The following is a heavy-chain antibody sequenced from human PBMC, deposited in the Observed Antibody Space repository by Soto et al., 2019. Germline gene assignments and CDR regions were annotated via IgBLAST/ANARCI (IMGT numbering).Heavy chain of an antibody. CDR1: GFTFSHYG. V-gene: IGHV3-30*18. CDR3: AKEIWSYGTYTMDV. Sequence: QVQLVESGGGVVQPGRSLRLSCAASGFTFSHYGIHWVRQAPGWGLGWVAVISFDGSDIHYADSVKGRFSISRDNSKNTLYRQMNTLRTEDTAVYYCAKEIWSYGTYTMDVWGLGTTVTVSS. D-gene: IGHD2-8*01. CDR2: ISFDGSDI. J-gene: IGHJ6*02.